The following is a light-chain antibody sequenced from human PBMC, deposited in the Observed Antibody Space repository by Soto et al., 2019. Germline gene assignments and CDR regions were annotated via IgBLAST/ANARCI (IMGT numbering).Light chain of an antibody. V-gene: IGLV1-40*01. CDR3: QSYDNSLSGAWV. CDR2: ANN. CDR1: RSNLGAGYD. Sequence: QSVLTQPPSVSGAPGQGITISCTGTRSNLGAGYDVHWYQQLPGAAPKLLIYANNKRPSGVLDRFSGSKSGTSVSLAITGLQAEDEADYYCQSYDNSLSGAWVFGGGTKLTVL. J-gene: IGLJ3*02.